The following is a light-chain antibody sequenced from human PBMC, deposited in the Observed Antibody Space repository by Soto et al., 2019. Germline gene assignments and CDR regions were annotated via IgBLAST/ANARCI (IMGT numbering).Light chain of an antibody. CDR3: SSYTRSSFYV. V-gene: IGLV2-14*01. Sequence: QSALTQPASVSGSPGQSITISCTGTSSDVGGYNYVSWYQQHPGKAPKLMIYDVSNRPSGVSNRFSGSKSGNTASLTISGLRAEDEADHYCSSYTRSSFYVFGTGTKVTVL. CDR2: DVS. J-gene: IGLJ1*01. CDR1: SSDVGGYNY.